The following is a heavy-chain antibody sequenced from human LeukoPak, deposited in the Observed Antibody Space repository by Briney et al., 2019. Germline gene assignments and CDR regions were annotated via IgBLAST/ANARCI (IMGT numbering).Heavy chain of an antibody. J-gene: IGHJ4*02. Sequence: PSETLSLTCTVSGGSISSYYRSWIRQPPGKGLEWIGYIYYSGSTNYNPSLKSRVTISVDTSKNQFSLKLSSVTAADTAVYYCAGRSGYYTPTYFDYWGQGTLVTVSS. CDR1: GGSISSYY. V-gene: IGHV4-59*01. CDR2: IYYSGST. CDR3: AGRSGYYTPTYFDY. D-gene: IGHD3-3*01.